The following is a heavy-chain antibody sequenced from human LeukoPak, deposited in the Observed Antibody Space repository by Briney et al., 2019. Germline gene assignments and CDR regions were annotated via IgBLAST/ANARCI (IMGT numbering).Heavy chain of an antibody. CDR3: ARAGGWGYSSSSGYYFDY. J-gene: IGHJ4*02. D-gene: IGHD6-6*01. Sequence: GSLRLSCAASGFTFSSYSMNWVRQAPGKGLEWVSSISSSSSYIYYADSVKGRFTISRDNAKNSLYLQMNSLRAEDTAVYYCARAGGWGYSSSSGYYFDYWGQGTLVTVSS. CDR2: ISSSSSYI. V-gene: IGHV3-21*01. CDR1: GFTFSSYS.